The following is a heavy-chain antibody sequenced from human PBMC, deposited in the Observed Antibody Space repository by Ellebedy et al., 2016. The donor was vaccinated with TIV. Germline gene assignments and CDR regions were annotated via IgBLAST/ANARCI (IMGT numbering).Heavy chain of an antibody. D-gene: IGHD6-6*01. J-gene: IGHJ3*02. CDR1: GFTFSDYA. CDR3: ATSDAFDI. V-gene: IGHV3-30-3*01. CDR2: TAYDGNHK. Sequence: GESLKISCAASGFTFSDYAMHWVRQAPGKGLEWVAITAYDGNHKYYADSVKGRFTISRDNAKNSLYLQMNSLRDEDTAVYYCATSDAFDIWGQGTVVTVSS.